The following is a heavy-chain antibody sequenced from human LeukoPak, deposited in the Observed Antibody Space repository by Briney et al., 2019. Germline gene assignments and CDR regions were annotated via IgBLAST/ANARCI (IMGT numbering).Heavy chain of an antibody. CDR2: IYHSGST. CDR3: ARDPGPRHVFYSNYMDV. V-gene: IGHV4-38-2*02. Sequence: SETLSLTCTVSGYSISSGYYWGWIRQPPGKGLEWIGSIYHSGSTYYNPSLKSRVTISADTSKNQFSLKMSSVTAADTAVYYCARDPGPRHVFYSNYMDVWGKGTTVTVSS. D-gene: IGHD1-14*01. J-gene: IGHJ6*03. CDR1: GYSISSGYY.